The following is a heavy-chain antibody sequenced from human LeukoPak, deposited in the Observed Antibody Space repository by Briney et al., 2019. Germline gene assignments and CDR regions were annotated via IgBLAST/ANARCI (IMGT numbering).Heavy chain of an antibody. J-gene: IGHJ3*02. Sequence: GESPKIFRRSSGYRLITHWIGWVRQMPGKGLEWVGIIHPGDSDTTYSPSFQGQVTISVDKSITTAYLQWSRLKASDTAMYYCARHSVVTPKPDDAFDIWGQGTMVTVSS. D-gene: IGHD4-23*01. CDR1: GYRLITHW. V-gene: IGHV5-51*01. CDR2: IHPGDSDT. CDR3: ARHSVVTPKPDDAFDI.